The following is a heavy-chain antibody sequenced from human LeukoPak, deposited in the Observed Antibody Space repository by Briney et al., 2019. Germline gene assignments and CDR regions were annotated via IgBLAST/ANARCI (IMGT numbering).Heavy chain of an antibody. Sequence: GGSLRLSCAASGFTFSSYAMHWVRQAPGKGLEYVSAISSNGGSTYYANSVKGRFTISRDNSKNTLYLQMGSLRAEDMAVYYCARAHDLYGSGSYYISPSVYWGQGTLVTVSS. CDR3: ARAHDLYGSGSYYISPSVY. CDR1: GFTFSSYA. V-gene: IGHV3-64*01. J-gene: IGHJ4*02. CDR2: ISSNGGST. D-gene: IGHD3-10*01.